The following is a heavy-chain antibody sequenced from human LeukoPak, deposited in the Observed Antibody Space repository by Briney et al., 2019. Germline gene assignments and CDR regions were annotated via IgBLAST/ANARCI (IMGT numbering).Heavy chain of an antibody. CDR3: AKPLLPVTAMVTGIDY. CDR1: GFTFSSYA. Sequence: GGSLRLSCAASGFTFSSYAMSWFRQAPGKGLEWVSAISGSGGSTYYADSVKGRFTISRDNSKNTLYLQMNSLRAEDTAVYYCAKPLLPVTAMVTGIDYWGQGTLVTVSS. V-gene: IGHV3-23*01. CDR2: ISGSGGST. J-gene: IGHJ4*02. D-gene: IGHD5-18*01.